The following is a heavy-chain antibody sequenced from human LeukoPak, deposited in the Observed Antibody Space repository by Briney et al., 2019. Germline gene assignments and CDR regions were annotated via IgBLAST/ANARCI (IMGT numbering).Heavy chain of an antibody. Sequence: QTGGSLRLSCAASGFTVSSNYMSWVRQAPGKGLEWVSVIYSGGSTYYADSVKGRFTISRDNSKNTLYLQMNSLRAEDTAVYYCARVILRFAAGDWGQGTLVTVSS. J-gene: IGHJ4*02. D-gene: IGHD5/OR15-5a*01. V-gene: IGHV3-66*01. CDR1: GFTVSSNY. CDR3: ARVILRFAAGD. CDR2: IYSGGST.